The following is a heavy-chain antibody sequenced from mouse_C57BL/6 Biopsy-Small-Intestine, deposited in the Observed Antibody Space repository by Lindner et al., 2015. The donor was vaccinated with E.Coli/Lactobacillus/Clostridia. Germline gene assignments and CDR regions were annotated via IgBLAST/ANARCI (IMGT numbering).Heavy chain of an antibody. Sequence: VQLQESGAELARPGASVKMSCKASGYTFTTYTMHWVKQRPGQGLEWIGYINPSSGYTEYNQNFKEKATLTVDKSSSTAYIQLSSLTSEDSAVYYCTRDFYFDYWGQGTTLTVSS. CDR1: GYTFTTYT. V-gene: IGHV1-4*01. CDR3: TRDFYFDY. J-gene: IGHJ2*01. CDR2: INPSSGYT.